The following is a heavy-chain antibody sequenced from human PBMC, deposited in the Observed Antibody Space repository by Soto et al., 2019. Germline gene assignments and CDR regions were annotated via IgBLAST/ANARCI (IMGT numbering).Heavy chain of an antibody. V-gene: IGHV3-30-3*01. Sequence: PGGSLRLSCAASGFTFSSYAMHWVRQAPGKGLEWVAVISYDGSNKYYADSVKGRFTIPRDNSKNTLYLQMNSLRAEDTAVYYCARDRSSYDFWSGYPQNNWFDPWGQGALVTVSS. J-gene: IGHJ5*02. CDR2: ISYDGSNK. CDR1: GFTFSSYA. D-gene: IGHD3-3*01. CDR3: ARDRSSYDFWSGYPQNNWFDP.